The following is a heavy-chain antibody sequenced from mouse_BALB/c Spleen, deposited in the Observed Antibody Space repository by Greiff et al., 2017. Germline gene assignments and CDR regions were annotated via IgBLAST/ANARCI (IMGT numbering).Heavy chain of an antibody. V-gene: IGHV1S127*01. CDR2: IDPSDSYT. CDR1: GYTFTSYW. D-gene: IGHD4-1*01. CDR3: ARYLLWDGDYFDY. Sequence: VQLQQPGAELVKPGASVKMSCKASGYTFTSYWMHWVKQRPGQGLEWIGTIDPSDSYTSYNQKFKGKATLTVDTSSSTAYMQLSSLTSEDSAVYYCARYLLWDGDYFDYWGQGTTLTVSS. J-gene: IGHJ2*01.